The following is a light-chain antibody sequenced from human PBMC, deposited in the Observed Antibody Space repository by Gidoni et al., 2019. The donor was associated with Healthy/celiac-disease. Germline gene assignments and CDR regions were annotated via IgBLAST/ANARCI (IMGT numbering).Light chain of an antibody. CDR1: SSDVGSYNY. V-gene: IGLV2-8*01. CDR3: SSYAGSNKV. CDR2: EVS. Sequence: QSALTQPPSASGSPGQSVTISCTGTSSDVGSYNYVSWYQQHPGKAPKLMIYEVSKRPAGVPDRCSGSKSGNTASLTVSGLQAEDEADYYGSSYAGSNKVFGTGTKVTVL. J-gene: IGLJ1*01.